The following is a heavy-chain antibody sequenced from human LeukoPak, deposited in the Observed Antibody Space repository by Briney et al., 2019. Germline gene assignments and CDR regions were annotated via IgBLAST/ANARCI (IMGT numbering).Heavy chain of an antibody. CDR3: ARGYSRAAFDI. CDR1: GLSFTDYT. V-gene: IGHV3-21*01. J-gene: IGHJ3*02. CDR2: ISALSAYI. D-gene: IGHD2-15*01. Sequence: GGSLRLSCVVSGLSFTDYTMKWVRQAPGKGLEWVSSISALSAYIYYADAVKGRFTVSRDNAKNSLLLQMNSLRAEDTALYYCARGYSRAAFDIWGQGTMVTVSS.